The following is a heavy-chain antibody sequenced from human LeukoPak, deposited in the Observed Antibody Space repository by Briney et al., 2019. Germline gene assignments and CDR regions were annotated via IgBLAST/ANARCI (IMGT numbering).Heavy chain of an antibody. J-gene: IGHJ6*02. CDR1: GGSFSGYY. D-gene: IGHD5-12*01. CDR3: VGDSGYGLRYYYGMDV. Sequence: TSETLSLTCAVYGGSFSGYYWSWIRQPPGKGLEWIGEINHSGSTNYNPSLKSRVTISVDTSKNQFSLKLSSVTAADTAVYYCVGDSGYGLRYYYGMDVWGQGTTVTVSS. CDR2: INHSGST. V-gene: IGHV4-34*01.